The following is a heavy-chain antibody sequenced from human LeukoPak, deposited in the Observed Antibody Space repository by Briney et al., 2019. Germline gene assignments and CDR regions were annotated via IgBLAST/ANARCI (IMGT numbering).Heavy chain of an antibody. J-gene: IGHJ6*03. CDR2: IYTSGST. D-gene: IGHD2-2*01. CDR3: ARGYCSSTSCYGNPYYYMDV. V-gene: IGHV4-4*09. CDR1: GGSISSYY. Sequence: SETLSLTCTVSGGSISSYYWSWIRQPPGKGLEWIGYIYTSGSTNYNSSLKSRVTISVDTSKNQFSLKLSSVTAADTAVYYCARGYCSSTSCYGNPYYYMDVWGKGTTVTVSS.